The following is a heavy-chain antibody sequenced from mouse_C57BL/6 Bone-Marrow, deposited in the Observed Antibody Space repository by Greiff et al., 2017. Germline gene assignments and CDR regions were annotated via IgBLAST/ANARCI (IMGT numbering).Heavy chain of an antibody. CDR1: GYTFTSYW. CDR2: IDPSDSET. V-gene: IGHV1-52*01. CDR3: ARSRRAMDD. Sequence: QVQLQQPGAELVRPGSSVKLSCKASGYTFTSYWMHWVKQRPIQGLEWIGNIDPSDSETHYNQKFKDKATLTVDNSSSTAYMQLSSLTSEDSAVYYGARSRRAMDDWGQGTSVTVSS. J-gene: IGHJ4*01.